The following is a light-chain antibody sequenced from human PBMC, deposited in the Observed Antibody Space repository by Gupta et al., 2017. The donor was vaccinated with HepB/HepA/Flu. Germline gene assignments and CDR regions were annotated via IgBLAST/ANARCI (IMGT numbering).Light chain of an antibody. Sequence: DIVVTQSPLSLSASPGEPASISCRSSQSLLDRKGYYLLGWYLHKPGQSPQRLIYFGSHRASGVPARFSGSGSGTRFTLTISSVQADDFGTYYCLQAYSSPFTFGQGTKVEIK. V-gene: IGKV2-28*01. CDR1: QSLLDRKGYYL. CDR2: FGS. CDR3: LQAYSSPFT. J-gene: IGKJ1*01.